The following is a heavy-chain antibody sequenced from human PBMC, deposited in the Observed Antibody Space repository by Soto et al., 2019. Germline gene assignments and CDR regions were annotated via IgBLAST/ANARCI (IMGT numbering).Heavy chain of an antibody. CDR2: INHSGST. CDR3: ARALYGDYPTKNNWFDP. V-gene: IGHV4-34*01. D-gene: IGHD4-17*01. J-gene: IGHJ5*02. Sequence: SETLSLTCAVYGGSFSGYYWSWIRQPPGKGLEWIGEINHSGSTNYNPSLKSRVTISVDTSKNQFSLKLSSVTAADTAVYYCARALYGDYPTKNNWFDPWGQGTLVTVSS. CDR1: GGSFSGYY.